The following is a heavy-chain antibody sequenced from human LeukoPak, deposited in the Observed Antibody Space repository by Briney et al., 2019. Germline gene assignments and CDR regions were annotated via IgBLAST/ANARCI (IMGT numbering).Heavy chain of an antibody. CDR1: GYTFTSYY. V-gene: IGHV1-46*01. J-gene: IGHJ4*02. CDR3: ARDAALSDMGRVNFDY. CDR2: INPNGGGT. D-gene: IGHD2-15*01. Sequence: ASVKVSCKASGYTFTSYYMHWVRQAPGQGLEWMGIINPNGGGTSYAQKFQGRVTMTRDTSTSTVYMELSSLISEDTAVYYCARDAALSDMGRVNFDYWGQGTLVTVSS.